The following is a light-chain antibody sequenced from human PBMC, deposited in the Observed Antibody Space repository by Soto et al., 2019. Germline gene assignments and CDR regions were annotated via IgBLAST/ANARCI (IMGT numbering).Light chain of an antibody. CDR3: QQRRSWQVT. CDR1: QSINTY. J-gene: IGKJ5*01. CDR2: DAS. V-gene: IGKV3D-11*02. Sequence: ENVLTQHPATLSLSPGDAPPLSCRASQSINTYLAWYQQKPGQAPRLLIYDASKRATGIPARFSGSGSGTNFTLTISSLEPEDFAVYYCQQRRSWQVTFGQGTRLEIK.